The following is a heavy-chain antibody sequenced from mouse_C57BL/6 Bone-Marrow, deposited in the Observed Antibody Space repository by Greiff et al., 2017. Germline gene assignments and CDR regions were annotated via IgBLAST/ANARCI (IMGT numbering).Heavy chain of an antibody. CDR2: IYPGSGNT. CDR1: GYTFTDYY. D-gene: IGHD2-5*01. V-gene: IGHV1-76*01. Sequence: VQLQQSGAELVRPGASVKLSCKASGYTFTDYYINWVKQRPGQGLEWIARIYPGSGNTYYNEKFKGKATLTAEKSSSTAYMQLSSLTSEDSAVYFCARRGLSNYWYFDVWGTGTTVTVSS. J-gene: IGHJ1*03. CDR3: ARRGLSNYWYFDV.